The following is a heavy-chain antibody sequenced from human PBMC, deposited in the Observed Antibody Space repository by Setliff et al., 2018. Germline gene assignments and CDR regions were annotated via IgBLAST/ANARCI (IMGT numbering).Heavy chain of an antibody. J-gene: IGHJ4*02. Sequence: GGSLRLSCVASGFTISNYWMAWVRQAPGKGLEWVADIRQDGTNKYYVDSVKGRFTISRDNAKNSLYLQMNSLRAEDTALYYWAREVWNIYDNDNSWSGYSDHWGRGTLVTV. CDR2: IRQDGTNK. CDR1: GFTISNYW. V-gene: IGHV3-7*03. D-gene: IGHD3-3*01. CDR3: AREVWNIYDNDNSWSGYSDH.